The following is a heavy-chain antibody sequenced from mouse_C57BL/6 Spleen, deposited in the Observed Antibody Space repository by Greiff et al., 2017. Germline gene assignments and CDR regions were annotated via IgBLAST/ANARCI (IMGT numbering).Heavy chain of an antibody. CDR3: ARGGRD. J-gene: IGHJ4*01. V-gene: IGHV1-69*01. CDR2: IAPSDSYT. Sequence: QVQLQQPGAELVMPGASVKLSCKASGYTFTSYWMHWVKQRPGQGLEWIGEIAPSDSYTNYNQKFKGKSTLTVDKSSSTAYMQLSSLTSEYSAVYYCARGGRDWGQGTSVTVSS. CDR1: GYTFTSYW.